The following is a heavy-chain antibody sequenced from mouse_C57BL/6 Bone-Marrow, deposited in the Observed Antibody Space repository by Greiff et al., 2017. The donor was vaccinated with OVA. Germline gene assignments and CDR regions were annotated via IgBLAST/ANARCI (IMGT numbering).Heavy chain of an antibody. D-gene: IGHD2-1*01. CDR3: TTGGYGRAMDY. J-gene: IGHJ4*01. V-gene: IGHV14-4*01. CDR1: GFNIKDDY. Sequence: EVQGVESGAELVRPGASVKLSCTASGFNIKDDYMHWVKQRPEQGLEWIGWIDPENGDTEYASKFQGKATITADTSSNTAYLQLSSLTSEDTAVYYCTTGGYGRAMDYWGQGTSVTVSS. CDR2: IDPENGDT.